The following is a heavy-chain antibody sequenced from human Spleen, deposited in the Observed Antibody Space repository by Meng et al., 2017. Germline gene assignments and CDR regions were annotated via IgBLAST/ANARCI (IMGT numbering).Heavy chain of an antibody. V-gene: IGHV3-20*04. D-gene: IGHD3-9*01. CDR3: ARKPNYDILTGYSYYFDY. CDR1: GFTFDDYA. J-gene: IGHJ4*02. CDR2: INWNGGST. Sequence: LSLTCAASGFTFDDYAMHWVRQAPGKGLEWFSGINWNGGSTGYADSVKGRFTISRDNAKNSLYLQMNSLRAEDTALYYCARKPNYDILTGYSYYFDYWGQGTLVTVSS.